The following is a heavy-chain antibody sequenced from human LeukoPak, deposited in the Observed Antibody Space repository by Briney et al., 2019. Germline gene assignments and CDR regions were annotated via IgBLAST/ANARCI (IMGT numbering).Heavy chain of an antibody. Sequence: SETLSLTCAVYGGSFSGYYWSWIRQPPGKGMEWIGDINHSGSPNYNPSLKSRVTISVDTSKNQFSLKLSSVTAADTAVYYCARGGAYCGGDCYFGFDYWGQGTLVTVSS. CDR2: INHSGSP. D-gene: IGHD2-21*02. J-gene: IGHJ4*02. CDR3: ARGGAYCGGDCYFGFDY. V-gene: IGHV4-34*01. CDR1: GGSFSGYY.